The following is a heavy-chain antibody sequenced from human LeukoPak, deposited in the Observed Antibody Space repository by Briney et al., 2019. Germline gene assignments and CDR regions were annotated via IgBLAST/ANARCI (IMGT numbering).Heavy chain of an antibody. J-gene: IGHJ5*02. D-gene: IGHD2-2*01. V-gene: IGHV4-4*07. CDR3: ARGGGYCSSTSCPTFDP. CDR2: IYTSGST. Sequence: SETLSLTCTVSGGSISSYYWSWIRQPAGKGLEWIGRIYTSGSTNYNPSLKSRVTMSVDTSKNQFSLKLSSVTAADTAVYYCARGGGYCSSTSCPTFDPWRQGTLVTVSS. CDR1: GGSISSYY.